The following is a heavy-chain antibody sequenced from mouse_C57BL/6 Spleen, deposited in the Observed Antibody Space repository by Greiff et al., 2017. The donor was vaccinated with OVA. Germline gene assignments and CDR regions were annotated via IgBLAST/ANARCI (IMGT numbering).Heavy chain of an antibody. J-gene: IGHJ4*01. CDR2: ISSGSSTI. Sequence: EVQRVESGGGLVQPGGSLKLSCAASGFTFSDYGMHWVRQAPEKGLEWVAYISSGSSTIYYADTVKGRFTISRDNAKNTLFLQMTSLRSEDTAMYYCARDDGSSYVRAMDDWGQGTSVTVSS. CDR1: GFTFSDYG. V-gene: IGHV5-17*01. D-gene: IGHD1-1*01. CDR3: ARDDGSSYVRAMDD.